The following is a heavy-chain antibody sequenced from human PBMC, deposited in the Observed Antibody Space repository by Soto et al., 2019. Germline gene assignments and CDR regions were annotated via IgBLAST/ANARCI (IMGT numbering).Heavy chain of an antibody. CDR1: GGTFSSYA. J-gene: IGHJ4*02. CDR3: VLSSRSSGWLVCDY. V-gene: IGHV1-69*06. D-gene: IGHD6-19*01. CDR2: IIPIFGTA. Sequence: SVKVSCKASGGTFSSYAISWVRQAPGQGLEWMGGIIPIFGTANYARKFQGRVTITADKSTSTAYMELSGLRSEDTAVYYCVLSSRSSGWLVCDYWGQGTLVTVSS.